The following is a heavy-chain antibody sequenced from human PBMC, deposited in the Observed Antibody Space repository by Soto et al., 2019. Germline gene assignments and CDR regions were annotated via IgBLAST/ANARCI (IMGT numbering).Heavy chain of an antibody. Sequence: ASVKVSCKASGYTFTDYALHWVRQAPGQGLEWMGWINGGNGNTKYSQPFQGRVTFTRDTSASTAYMEVSSLTSEDTAVYYCARSSSQYCFDFWGQGTPVTVSS. CDR3: ARSSSQYCFDF. CDR2: INGGNGNT. V-gene: IGHV1-3*01. J-gene: IGHJ4*02. CDR1: GYTFTDYA. D-gene: IGHD6-6*01.